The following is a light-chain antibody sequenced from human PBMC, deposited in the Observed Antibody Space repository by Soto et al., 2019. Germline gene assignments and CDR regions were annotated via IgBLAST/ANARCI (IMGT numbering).Light chain of an antibody. V-gene: IGKV3-15*01. CDR1: QSVSSN. CDR2: GAS. Sequence: EIVMTQSPATLSVSPGERATLSCRASQSVSSNLAWYQQKPGQAPRLLVYGASTRATGMPARFSGSGSGTEFTLTVSSLQSEDFAVYYCQHHNNWPRTFGQGTKVEIK. CDR3: QHHNNWPRT. J-gene: IGKJ1*01.